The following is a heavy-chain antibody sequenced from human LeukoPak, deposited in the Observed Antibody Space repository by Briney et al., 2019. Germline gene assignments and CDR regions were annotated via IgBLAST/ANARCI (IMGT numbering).Heavy chain of an antibody. CDR1: GGSTSSDY. D-gene: IGHD4-17*01. J-gene: IGHJ4*02. V-gene: IGHV4-59*01. CDR3: AGGGTTVTFDY. Sequence: ASETLSLTCTASGGSTSSDYWTWIRQPPGKGLEWIGYIYYTMSTNYNPSLKSRVTISVDTSKNQFSLNLSSVTAADTAVYYCAGGGTTVTFDYWGQGTLVTVSS. CDR2: IYYTMST.